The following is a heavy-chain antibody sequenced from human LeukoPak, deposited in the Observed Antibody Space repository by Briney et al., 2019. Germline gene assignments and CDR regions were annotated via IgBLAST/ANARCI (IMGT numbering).Heavy chain of an antibody. CDR3: ARVEYYYDSSGPEYFQH. D-gene: IGHD3-22*01. CDR1: GFTFSSYG. J-gene: IGHJ1*01. Sequence: GGSLRLSFAASGFTFSSYGMSWVRQAPGKGLEWVSAISGSGSSTYYAASVKGRFTISRDNSKNTLYLQMNSLRSEDTAVYYCARVEYYYDSSGPEYFQHWGQGTLVTVSS. V-gene: IGHV3-23*01. CDR2: ISGSGSST.